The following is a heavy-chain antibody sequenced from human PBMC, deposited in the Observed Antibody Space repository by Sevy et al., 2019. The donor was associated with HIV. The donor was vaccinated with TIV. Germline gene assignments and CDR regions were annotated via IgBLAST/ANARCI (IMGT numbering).Heavy chain of an antibody. CDR2: MSPNSGNT. Sequence: ALVKVSCRASGYTFTSYDIHWVRQTTGQGLEWMGWMSPNSGNTGYAQKFQGRVTMTRDTSKGTAYMELSSLRSDDTAVYYCVRILSTSYYNYHALDVWGQGTTVTVSS. V-gene: IGHV1-8*01. CDR3: VRILSTSYYNYHALDV. J-gene: IGHJ6*02. CDR1: GYTFTSYD. D-gene: IGHD2-2*01.